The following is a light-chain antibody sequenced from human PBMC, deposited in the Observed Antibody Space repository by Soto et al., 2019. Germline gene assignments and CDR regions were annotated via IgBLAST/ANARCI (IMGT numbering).Light chain of an antibody. CDR2: AAS. CDR3: LQEYSYPLI. CDR1: QGIRNE. V-gene: IGKV1-6*01. J-gene: IGKJ4*01. Sequence: AIQMAQSPSSLSASVGDRVTITCRASQGIRNELGWYQQKTGKAPKLLIYAASTLQSGVPSRFSGSGSGTDFTLTISSLQPEDVGTYYCLQEYSYPLIFGGGTKVDIK.